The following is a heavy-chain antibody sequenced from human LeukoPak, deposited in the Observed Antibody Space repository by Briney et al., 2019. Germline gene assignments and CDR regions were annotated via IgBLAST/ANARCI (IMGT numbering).Heavy chain of an antibody. CDR2: ISPNGDNT. V-gene: IGHV3-64D*06. CDR3: VPKGNEGY. CDR1: GFRFSAYA. D-gene: IGHD1-1*01. J-gene: IGHJ4*02. Sequence: GGSLRLPCSASGFRFSAYAMHWVRQAPGKGLEYASAISPNGDNTYYADSVRGRFSISRDNTKNTLYLQMNSLRPEDTAVYYCVPKGNEGYWGQGTLVTVSS.